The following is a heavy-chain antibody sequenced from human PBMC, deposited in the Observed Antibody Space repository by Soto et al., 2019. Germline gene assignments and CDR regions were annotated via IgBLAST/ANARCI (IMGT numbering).Heavy chain of an antibody. CDR2: VYPRDSDT. Sequence: GESLKISCNASGYIFIDYWIGWVRQMPGKGLEWMGIVYPRDSDTRYSPSFQGQVTISADRSTGTAFLQWRSLKASDTALYYCARSPLPGYSIHFNSWGQGTLV. CDR3: ARSPLPGYSIHFNS. J-gene: IGHJ4*02. V-gene: IGHV5-51*01. D-gene: IGHD2-15*01. CDR1: GYIFIDYW.